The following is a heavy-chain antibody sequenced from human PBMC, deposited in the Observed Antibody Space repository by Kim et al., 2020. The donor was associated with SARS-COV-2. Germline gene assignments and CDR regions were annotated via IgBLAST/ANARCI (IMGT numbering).Heavy chain of an antibody. D-gene: IGHD3-10*01. CDR3: ARDQGSGSYYPQMYYFDY. Sequence: KGRFTSSRDNAKNSLYLQMNSLRDEDTAVYYCARDQGSGSYYPQMYYFDYWGQGTLVTVSS. J-gene: IGHJ4*02. V-gene: IGHV3-48*02.